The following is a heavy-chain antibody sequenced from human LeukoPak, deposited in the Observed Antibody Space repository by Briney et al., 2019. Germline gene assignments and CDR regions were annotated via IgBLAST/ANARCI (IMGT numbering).Heavy chain of an antibody. V-gene: IGHV3-23*01. CDR1: AFTFREHA. D-gene: IGHD3-22*01. Sequence: PGGSLRLSCAASAFTFREHALSWVRQTPGKGLEWVSAISAAGDTTLYADSVKGRFTISRDNSRDTLFLHMSSLRAEDTAIYFCAYYDSSGYYYGRLRYWGQGTPVTVSS. CDR2: ISAAGDTT. J-gene: IGHJ4*02. CDR3: AYYDSSGYYYGRLRY.